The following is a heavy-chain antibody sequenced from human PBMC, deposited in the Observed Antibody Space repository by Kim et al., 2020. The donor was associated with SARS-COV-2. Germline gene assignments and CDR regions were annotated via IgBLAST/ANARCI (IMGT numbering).Heavy chain of an antibody. CDR3: ATRSVSAPR. D-gene: IGHD6-19*01. V-gene: IGHV3-53*01. J-gene: IGHJ4*02. Sequence: GGWTDYAKTVKGRCSISRDKSKNTLFLQMNGLRAEDAAVYYCATRSVSAPRWGQGTLVTVSS. CDR2: GGWT.